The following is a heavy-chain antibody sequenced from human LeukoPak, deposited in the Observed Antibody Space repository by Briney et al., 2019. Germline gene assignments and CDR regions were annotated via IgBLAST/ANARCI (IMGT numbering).Heavy chain of an antibody. CDR3: ARDRTGTTDAFDI. V-gene: IGHV4-59*01. CDR2: IYYSGST. J-gene: IGHJ3*02. D-gene: IGHD4-11*01. Sequence: SETLSLTCTVSGGSISSYYWSWIRQPPGKGLEWIGYIYYSGSTNYNPSLKSRVTISVDTSKNQFSLKLSSVTAADTAVYYCARDRTGTTDAFDIGAKGQWSPSLQ. CDR1: GGSISSYY.